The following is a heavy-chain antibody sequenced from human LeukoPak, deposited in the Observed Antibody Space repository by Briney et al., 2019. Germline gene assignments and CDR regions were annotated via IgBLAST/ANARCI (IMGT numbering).Heavy chain of an antibody. D-gene: IGHD6-13*01. Sequence: PGGSLRLSCAASGFTVSSNYMSWVRQAPGKGLEWVGFIRSKAYGGTTEYAASVKGRFTISRDDSKSIAYLQMNSLKTEDTAVYYCTRDRSSWYALDAFDIWGQGTMVTVSS. CDR1: GFTVSSNY. V-gene: IGHV3-49*04. CDR3: TRDRSSWYALDAFDI. J-gene: IGHJ3*02. CDR2: IRSKAYGGTT.